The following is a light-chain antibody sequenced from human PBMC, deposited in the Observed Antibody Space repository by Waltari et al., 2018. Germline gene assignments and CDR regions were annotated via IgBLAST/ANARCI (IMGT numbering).Light chain of an antibody. CDR3: QSSDSGLNAVL. CDR2: RGD. CDR1: SSNLGAGYG. J-gene: IGLJ2*01. Sequence: QSVLMQPPSVSGAPGQSVTISCTGSSSNLGAGYGVHVYQQFPASAAKVLIYRGDNRPSGVHGGFSGSKSGTSASLSVTALHVEDEADYFCQSSDSGLNAVLFGGGTKLTVL. V-gene: IGLV1-40*01.